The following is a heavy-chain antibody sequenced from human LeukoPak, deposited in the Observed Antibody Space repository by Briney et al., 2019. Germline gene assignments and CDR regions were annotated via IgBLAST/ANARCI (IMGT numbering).Heavy chain of an antibody. CDR3: ARDRLGGYDLSGYYVK. CDR2: ICDNGRTI. J-gene: IGHJ4*02. V-gene: IGHV3-11*01. CDR1: GFTSSDYY. Sequence: RGSLRLSCAASGFTSSDYYWRWFRQQPGRELEWLTYICDNGRTIYYEDSVKGRFTISRDNAKNSVYLQMNNLRAEDTAVYYCARDRLGGYDLSGYYVKWGQGALFTVSS. D-gene: IGHD3-22*01.